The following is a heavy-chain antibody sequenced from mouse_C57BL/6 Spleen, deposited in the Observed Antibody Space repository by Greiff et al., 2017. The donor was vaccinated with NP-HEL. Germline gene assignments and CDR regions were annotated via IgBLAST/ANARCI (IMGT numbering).Heavy chain of an antibody. J-gene: IGHJ2*01. Sequence: EVHLVESGGGLVKPGGSLKLSCAASGFTFSDYGMHWVRQAPEKGLEWVAYISSGSSTIYYADTVKGRFTISRDNAKNTLFLQMTSLRSEDTAMYYCARLNYYGSSYFDYWGQGTTLTVSS. D-gene: IGHD1-1*01. V-gene: IGHV5-17*01. CDR1: GFTFSDYG. CDR3: ARLNYYGSSYFDY. CDR2: ISSGSSTI.